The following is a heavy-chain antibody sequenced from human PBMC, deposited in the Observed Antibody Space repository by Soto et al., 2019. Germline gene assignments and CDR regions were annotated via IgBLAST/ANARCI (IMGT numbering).Heavy chain of an antibody. V-gene: IGHV1-58*02. CDR1: GFTFTSSA. CDR2: IVVGSGNT. J-gene: IGHJ5*02. D-gene: IGHD1-20*01. Sequence: GASVKVSCKASGFTFTSSAMQWVRQARGQRLEWIGWIVVGSGNTNYAQKFQERVTITRDMSTSTAYMELSSLRSEDTAVYYCAAVGPGITGTIGFDPWGQGTLVTVSS. CDR3: AAVGPGITGTIGFDP.